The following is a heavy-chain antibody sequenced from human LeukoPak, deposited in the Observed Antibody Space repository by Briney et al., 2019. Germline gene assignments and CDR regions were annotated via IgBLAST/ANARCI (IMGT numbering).Heavy chain of an antibody. CDR3: ARHGFWSGYNYVLDY. CDR1: GHSISSGYY. D-gene: IGHD3-3*01. V-gene: IGHV4-38-2*01. CDR2: IYHSGST. J-gene: IGHJ4*02. Sequence: SETLSLTCAVSGHSISSGYYWGWIRQPPGKGLEWIGNIYHSGSTYYNPSLKSRVTISVDTSKNQFPLKLSSVTAVDTAVYYCARHGFWSGYNYVLDYWGQGTLVTVSS.